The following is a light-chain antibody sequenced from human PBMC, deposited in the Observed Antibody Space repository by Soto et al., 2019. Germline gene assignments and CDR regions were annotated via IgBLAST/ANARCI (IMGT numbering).Light chain of an antibody. CDR2: GVS. V-gene: IGKV3-20*01. CDR1: QSVSSN. Sequence: IVMTQTPDTLSLSPGESTTLTFRASQSVSSNLAWYQQKPGQAARLLISGVSTRVPGIPARFRGSGSGTDFTLTISRLEPEDFAVYYCQQYGSSETFGQGTKVDIK. J-gene: IGKJ1*01. CDR3: QQYGSSET.